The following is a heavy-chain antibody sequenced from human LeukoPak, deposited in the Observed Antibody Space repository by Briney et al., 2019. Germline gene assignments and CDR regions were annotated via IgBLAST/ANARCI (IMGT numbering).Heavy chain of an antibody. J-gene: IGHJ4*02. V-gene: IGHV4-38-2*02. D-gene: IGHD3-22*01. CDR1: GYSISSGYY. CDR3: AKDLGYYTEGFDY. CDR2: IYHSGST. Sequence: SETLSLTCTVSGYSISSGYYWGWIRQPPGKGLEWIGSIYHSGSTYYNPSLKSRVTISVDTSKNQFSLKLSSVTAADTAVYYCAKDLGYYTEGFDYWGQGTLVTVSS.